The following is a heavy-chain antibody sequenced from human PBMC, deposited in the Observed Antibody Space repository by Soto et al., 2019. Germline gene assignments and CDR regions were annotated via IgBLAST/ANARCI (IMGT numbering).Heavy chain of an antibody. CDR3: IRGPRPSSVGTGAF. CDR2: INDDGTRT. D-gene: IGHD3-10*01. CDR1: GFVFNMYW. V-gene: IGHV3-74*01. J-gene: IGHJ4*02. Sequence: GSLRLSCAASGFVFNMYWMHWVRQVPGEGPEWVTRINDDGTRTGYADSAKGRFTISRDNAKDILYLQMNALRVDDTAVYYCIRGPRPSSVGTGAFWGQGTPVTVSS.